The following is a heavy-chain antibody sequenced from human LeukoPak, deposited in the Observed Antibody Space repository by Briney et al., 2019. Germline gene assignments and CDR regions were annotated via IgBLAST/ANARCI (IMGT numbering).Heavy chain of an antibody. CDR1: GGSISSSSYY. CDR2: IYYSGST. J-gene: IGHJ4*02. Sequence: PSETLSLTCTVSGGSISSSSYYWGWIRQPPGKGLEWIGSIYYSGSTYYNPSLKSRVTISVDTSKNQFSLKLSSVTAADTAVYYCAREGGGIAAVTDYWGQGTLVTVSS. CDR3: AREGGGIAAVTDY. D-gene: IGHD6-13*01. V-gene: IGHV4-39*07.